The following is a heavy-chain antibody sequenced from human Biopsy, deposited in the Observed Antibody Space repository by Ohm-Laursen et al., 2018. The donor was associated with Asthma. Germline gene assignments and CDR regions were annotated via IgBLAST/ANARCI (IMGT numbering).Heavy chain of an antibody. CDR3: ARKARNGDYDFDY. CDR2: IWYDGSNK. Sequence: SLRLSCAASGFTFSSYGMHWVRQAPGKGLEWVAVIWYDGSNKYYADSVKGRFTISRDNSKNTLYLQMNSLRAEDTAVYYCARKARNGDYDFDYWGQGTLVTVSS. CDR1: GFTFSSYG. J-gene: IGHJ4*02. V-gene: IGHV3-33*01. D-gene: IGHD4-17*01.